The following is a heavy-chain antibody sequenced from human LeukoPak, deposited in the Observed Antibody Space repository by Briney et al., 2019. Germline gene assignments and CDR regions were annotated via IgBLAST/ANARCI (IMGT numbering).Heavy chain of an antibody. D-gene: IGHD2-2*01. Sequence: GASVKVSCKASGYTFTGYYMHWVRQAPGQGLEWMGRINPNSGGTNYAQKFQGRVTMTRDTSISTAYMELSRLRSDDTAVYYCVRVVPAASASYNWFDPWGQGTLVTVSS. CDR3: VRVVPAASASYNWFDP. CDR1: GYTFTGYY. J-gene: IGHJ5*02. V-gene: IGHV1-2*06. CDR2: INPNSGGT.